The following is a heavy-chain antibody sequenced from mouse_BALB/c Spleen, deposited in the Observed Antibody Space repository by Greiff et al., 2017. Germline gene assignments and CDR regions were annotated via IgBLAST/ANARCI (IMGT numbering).Heavy chain of an antibody. CDR3: ARGGPYGYDAMDY. Sequence: QVQLQQSGAELARPGASVKLSCKASGYTFTDYYINWVKQRTGQGLEWIGEIYPGSGNTYYNEKFKGKATLTADKSSSTAYMQLSSLTSEDSAVYFCARGGPYGYDAMDYWGQGTSVTVSS. CDR1: GYTFTDYY. CDR2: IYPGSGNT. J-gene: IGHJ4*01. V-gene: IGHV1-77*01. D-gene: IGHD1-1*02.